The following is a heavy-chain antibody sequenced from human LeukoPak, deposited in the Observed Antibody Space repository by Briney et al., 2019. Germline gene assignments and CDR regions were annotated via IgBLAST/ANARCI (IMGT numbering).Heavy chain of an antibody. CDR1: GYTLTELS. D-gene: IGHD3-10*01. CDR2: FDPEDGET. V-gene: IGHV1-24*01. J-gene: IGHJ4*02. CDR3: ATIRQGSGSLDY. Sequence: ASVKVSCKVSGYTLTELSMHWVRQAPGKGLEWMGGFDPEDGETIYAQKFQGRVTMTEDTSTDTAYMELSSLRSEDTAVYYCATIRQGSGSLDYWGQGTLVTVSS.